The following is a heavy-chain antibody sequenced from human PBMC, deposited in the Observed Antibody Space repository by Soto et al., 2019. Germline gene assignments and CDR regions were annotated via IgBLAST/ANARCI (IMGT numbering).Heavy chain of an antibody. CDR1: GYTFSSYG. Sequence: QVQLVQSGTEVKKPGASVKVSCKAFGYTFSSYGISWVRQAPGQGREWMGWISAYSDRTNYAQNFQGRVTRAADTATSADYMEVRSLRSDVTAVYYCARDRDDDYDSSGKYRYHCGGHVWRRGTTVTVSS. V-gene: IGHV1-18*04. CDR2: ISAYSDRT. D-gene: IGHD3-22*01. CDR3: ARDRDDDYDSSGKYRYHCGGHV. J-gene: IGHJ6*01.